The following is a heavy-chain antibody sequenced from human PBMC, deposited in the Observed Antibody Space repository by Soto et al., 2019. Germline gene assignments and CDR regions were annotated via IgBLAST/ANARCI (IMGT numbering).Heavy chain of an antibody. Sequence: ASVKVSCKASGFSFTSSAVLWVGQARGQRLEWIGWIVVGSGNTNYAQKFQERVTITRDMSTSTAYMELSSLRSEDTAVYYCAAADSGSYPPLNAFDIWGQGTMVTVSS. V-gene: IGHV1-58*01. CDR3: AAADSGSYPPLNAFDI. D-gene: IGHD1-26*01. CDR1: GFSFTSSA. CDR2: IVVGSGNT. J-gene: IGHJ3*02.